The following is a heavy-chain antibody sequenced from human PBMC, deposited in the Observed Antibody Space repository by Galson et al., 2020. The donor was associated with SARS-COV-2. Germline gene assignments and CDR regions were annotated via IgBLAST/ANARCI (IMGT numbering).Heavy chain of an antibody. CDR1: GFTFSSYA. CDR3: AKATRTSWATFDY. CDR2: IHDSGGST. Sequence: GGSLRLSCAASGFTFSSYAKSWVRQAPGKGLEWVSGIHDSGGSTYYADSVKGRFTISRDNSKNTLFLQMNSLRAEDTAVYYCAKATRTSWATFDYWGQGTLVTVSS. J-gene: IGHJ4*02. V-gene: IGHV3-23*01. D-gene: IGHD7-27*01.